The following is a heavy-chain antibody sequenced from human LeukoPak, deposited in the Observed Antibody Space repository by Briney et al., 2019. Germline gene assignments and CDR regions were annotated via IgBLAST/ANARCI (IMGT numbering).Heavy chain of an antibody. J-gene: IGHJ4*02. D-gene: IGHD2-15*01. V-gene: IGHV3-21*01. CDR1: GFTFSSYS. CDR3: ARDRGYCSSGSCYGLYFDS. Sequence: GGSLRLSCAASGFTFSSYSMNWVRQAPGKVLEWVASISSSSGYIFHAYSVKGRFTVSRDNAKNSLYLQISNLRAEDTALYYCARDRGYCSSGSCYGLYFDSWGQGTLVTVSS. CDR2: ISSSSGYI.